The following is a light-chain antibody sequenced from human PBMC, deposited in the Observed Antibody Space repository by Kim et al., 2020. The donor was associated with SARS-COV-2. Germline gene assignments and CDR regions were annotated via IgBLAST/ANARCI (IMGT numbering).Light chain of an antibody. CDR1: NSNLGSNF. J-gene: IGLJ2*01. CDR2: DNY. Sequence: QAVVTQPPSASGTPGQRVTISCSGSNSNLGSNFVFWYQQLPGTAPKLLIYDNYQRPSGVPDRFSASKSGTSASLAIGGLRSEDEADYYCSSWDDSLSGLVFGGGTQLTVL. CDR3: SSWDDSLSGLV. V-gene: IGLV1-47*02.